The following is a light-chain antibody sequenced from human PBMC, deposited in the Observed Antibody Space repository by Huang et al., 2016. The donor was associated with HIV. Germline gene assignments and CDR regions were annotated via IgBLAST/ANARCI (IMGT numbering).Light chain of an antibody. Sequence: EIVLTQSPATLSLSPGERATLSCRASQTITSFLAWYRQKTGQAPRLLIFDATNRATGTPARFSGSGSGTDFTLTIHSLEPEDFAVYYCQQRIQWPRLTFGGGTRVEMK. CDR1: QTITSF. CDR2: DAT. CDR3: QQRIQWPRLT. J-gene: IGKJ4*01. V-gene: IGKV3-11*01.